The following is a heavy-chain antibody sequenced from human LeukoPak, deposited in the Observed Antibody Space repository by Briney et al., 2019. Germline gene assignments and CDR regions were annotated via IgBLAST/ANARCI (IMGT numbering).Heavy chain of an antibody. J-gene: IGHJ4*02. Sequence: GAAVKVSCKASGYTFTNYDINWVRQATGQGLEWMGWMNPNTGDTGYAQKFQGRLTITRDTSISTAYMELNSLSSEDTAVYYCARVTTISNDYFDYWGQGTEVTVSS. CDR3: ARVTTISNDYFDY. CDR1: GYTFTNYD. V-gene: IGHV1-8*03. CDR2: MNPNTGDT. D-gene: IGHD3-3*01.